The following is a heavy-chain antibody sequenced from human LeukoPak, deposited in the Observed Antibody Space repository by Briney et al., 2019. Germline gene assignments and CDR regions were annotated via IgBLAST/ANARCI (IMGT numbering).Heavy chain of an antibody. CDR1: GGSISSYY. Sequence: SETLSLTCTVSGGSISSYYWSWIRQPPGKGLEWMGYIYYSWSANYNPSLKSRGTISVDTSKNQFSLKLSSVPAADTAVYYCARLGVGYSYGLTDAFDIWGQGTMVTVSS. D-gene: IGHD5-18*01. J-gene: IGHJ3*02. CDR3: ARLGVGYSYGLTDAFDI. V-gene: IGHV4-59*08. CDR2: IYYSWSA.